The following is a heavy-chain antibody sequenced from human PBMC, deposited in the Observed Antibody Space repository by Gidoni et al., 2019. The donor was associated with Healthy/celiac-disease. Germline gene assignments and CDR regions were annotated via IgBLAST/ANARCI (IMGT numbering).Heavy chain of an antibody. D-gene: IGHD3-22*01. Sequence: QVQLVQSGAEVKKPGASVKVSCKVSGYTLPALSMPWVRQAPGKGLEWMGGFDPEDGETIYAQKFQGRVTMTEDTSTDTAYMELSSLRSEDTAVYYCATANLPGKTYSSGYSDGFDYWGQGTLVTVSS. CDR3: ATANLPGKTYSSGYSDGFDY. CDR1: GYTLPALS. J-gene: IGHJ4*02. V-gene: IGHV1-24*01. CDR2: FDPEDGET.